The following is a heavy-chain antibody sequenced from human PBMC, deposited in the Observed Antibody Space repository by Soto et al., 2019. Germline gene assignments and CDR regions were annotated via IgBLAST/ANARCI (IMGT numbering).Heavy chain of an antibody. CDR1: GYIFTSND. V-gene: IGHV1-18*04. Sequence: QVQLVQSGAEVKKPGASVKVSCKTSGYIFTSNDITWVRQAPGQGLEWMGWNSAYNGNTKYAQKLQGRVTMTTDTSTSTAYMELRSLRSDDTAVYYCARDRRAYNMRNENYFYGMDVWGQGTTVTVSS. CDR3: ARDRRAYNMRNENYFYGMDV. J-gene: IGHJ6*02. CDR2: NSAYNGNT. D-gene: IGHD1-1*01.